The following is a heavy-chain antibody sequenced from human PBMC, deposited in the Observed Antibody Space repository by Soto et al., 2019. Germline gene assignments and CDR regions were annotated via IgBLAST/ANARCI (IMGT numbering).Heavy chain of an antibody. D-gene: IGHD5-12*01. CDR3: AKEEDGYKFDY. Sequence: QVQLVESGGGVVQPGRSLRLSCAASGFTFSSFGMHWVRQAPGKGLEWVALISYDGSNKYYADSVKGRFTISRDNSKNTLYLQMNSLRAEDTAVYYCAKEEDGYKFDYWGQGTLVTVSS. CDR2: ISYDGSNK. CDR1: GFTFSSFG. J-gene: IGHJ4*02. V-gene: IGHV3-30*18.